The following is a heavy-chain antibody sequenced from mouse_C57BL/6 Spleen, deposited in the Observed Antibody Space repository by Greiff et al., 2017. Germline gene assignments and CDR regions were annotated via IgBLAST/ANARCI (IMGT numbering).Heavy chain of an antibody. Sequence: QVQLKQSGAELVKPGASVKISCKASGYAFSSYWMNWVKQRPGQGLEWIGLIYPGDGDTNYNGKFKGKATLTADKSSSTAYMQLSSLTSEDSAVYCCARSATDAMDYWGQGTSVTVSS. CDR3: ARSATDAMDY. J-gene: IGHJ4*01. CDR2: IYPGDGDT. V-gene: IGHV1-80*01. D-gene: IGHD1-1*01. CDR1: GYAFSSYW.